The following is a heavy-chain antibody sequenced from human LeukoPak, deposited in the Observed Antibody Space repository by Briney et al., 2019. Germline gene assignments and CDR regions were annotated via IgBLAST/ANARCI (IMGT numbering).Heavy chain of an antibody. CDR1: GFTFSSYA. Sequence: GGSLRLSCAASGFTFSSYAMHWVRQAPGKGLEWVAVISYDGSNKYYADSVKGRFTISRDNSKNTLYLQMNSLRAEDTAVYYCARDGGNPKRVYFDYWGQGTLVTVSS. J-gene: IGHJ4*02. CDR2: ISYDGSNK. CDR3: ARDGGNPKRVYFDY. V-gene: IGHV3-30-3*01. D-gene: IGHD4-23*01.